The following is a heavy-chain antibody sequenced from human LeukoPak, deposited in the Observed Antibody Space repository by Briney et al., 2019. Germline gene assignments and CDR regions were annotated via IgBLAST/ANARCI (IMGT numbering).Heavy chain of an antibody. CDR3: ARFPAFNYYYYMDV. V-gene: IGHV4-30-2*01. CDR1: GGSISSGGYY. J-gene: IGHJ6*03. D-gene: IGHD2-2*01. Sequence: PSQTLSLTCTVSGGSISSGGYYWSWIRQPPGKGLEWIGYIYHSGSTYYNPSLKSRVTISVDRSKNQFSLKLSSVTAADTAVYYCARFPAFNYYYYMDVWGKGTTVTVSS. CDR2: IYHSGST.